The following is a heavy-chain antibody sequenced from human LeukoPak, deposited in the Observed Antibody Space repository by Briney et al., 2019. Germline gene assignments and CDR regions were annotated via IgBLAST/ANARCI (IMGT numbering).Heavy chain of an antibody. CDR2: ISSSSSYI. V-gene: IGHV3-21*01. D-gene: IGHD1-26*01. Sequence: TGGSLRLSCAASGFTFSSYSMNWVRQAPGKGLEWVSSISSSSSYIYYADSVKGRFTISRDNAKNSLYLQMNSLRAEDTAVYYCARDLSVGAKPDLGFDYWGQGTLVTVSS. J-gene: IGHJ4*02. CDR1: GFTFSSYS. CDR3: ARDLSVGAKPDLGFDY.